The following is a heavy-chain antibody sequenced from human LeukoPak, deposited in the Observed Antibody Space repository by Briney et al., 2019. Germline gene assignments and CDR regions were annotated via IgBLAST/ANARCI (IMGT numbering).Heavy chain of an antibody. CDR3: AREDFFTPHS. D-gene: IGHD3/OR15-3a*01. Sequence: GGSLRLSCAASGFIVGSNYMSWVRQAPGKGLEWVSSIGHSSIGYSSDHLKYADSVKGRFTISRDNAKNSLYLQMDSLRAEDTAVYFCAREDFFTPHSWGQGTLVTVSS. V-gene: IGHV3-11*05. CDR2: IGHSSIGYSSDHL. J-gene: IGHJ4*02. CDR1: GFIVGSNY.